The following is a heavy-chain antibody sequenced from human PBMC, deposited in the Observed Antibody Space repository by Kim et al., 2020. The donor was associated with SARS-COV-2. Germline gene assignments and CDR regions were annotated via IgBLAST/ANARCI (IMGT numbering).Heavy chain of an antibody. J-gene: IGHJ6*02. CDR2: ISYDGSNK. D-gene: IGHD2-2*01. CDR1: GFTFSSYG. V-gene: IGHV3-30*18. Sequence: GGSLRLSCAASGFTFSSYGMHWVRQAPGKGLEWVAVISYDGSNKYYADSVKGRFTISRDNSKNTLYLQMNSLRAEDTAVYYCAKDIAVPAARFRYYYYGMDVWGQGTTVTVSS. CDR3: AKDIAVPAARFRYYYYGMDV.